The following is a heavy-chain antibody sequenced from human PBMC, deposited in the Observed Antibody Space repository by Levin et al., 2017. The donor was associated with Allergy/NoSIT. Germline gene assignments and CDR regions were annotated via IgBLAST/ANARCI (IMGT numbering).Heavy chain of an antibody. CDR2: ISSSSSYI. V-gene: IGHV3-21*01. CDR1: GFTFSSYS. CDR3: ARDEARFSGWLDKYFQH. J-gene: IGHJ1*01. D-gene: IGHD6-19*01. Sequence: PSETLSLTCAASGFTFSSYSMNWVRQAPGKGLEWVSSISSSSSYIYYADSVKGRFTISRDNAKNSLYLQMNSLRAEDTAVYYCARDEARFSGWLDKYFQHWGQGTLVTVSS.